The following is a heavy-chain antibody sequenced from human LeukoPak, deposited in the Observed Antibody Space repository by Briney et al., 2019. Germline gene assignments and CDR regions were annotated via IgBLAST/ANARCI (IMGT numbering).Heavy chain of an antibody. Sequence: PSETLSLTCTVSGGSISSSNWWSWVRQPPGKGLEWIGEIYHSGSTNYNPSLKSRVTISVDKSKNQFSLKLSSVTAADTAVYYCARVAYSYGLYYFDYWGQGTLVTVSS. J-gene: IGHJ4*02. D-gene: IGHD5-18*01. CDR1: GGSISSSNW. CDR3: ARVAYSYGLYYFDY. V-gene: IGHV4-4*02. CDR2: IYHSGST.